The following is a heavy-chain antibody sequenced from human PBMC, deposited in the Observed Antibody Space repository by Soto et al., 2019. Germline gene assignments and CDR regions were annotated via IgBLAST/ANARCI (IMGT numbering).Heavy chain of an antibody. V-gene: IGHV1-69*06. J-gene: IGHJ4*02. CDR2: IIPIFGTA. D-gene: IGHD6-13*01. CDR3: AKGPLSSSWYSTYFDY. CDR1: GGTFSSYA. Sequence: QVQLVQSGAEVKKPGSSVKVSCKASGGTFSSYAISWVRQAPGQGLEWMGGIIPIFGTANYAQKFQGRVTITADKSTSTAYMELSSLRSEDTAVYYCAKGPLSSSWYSTYFDYWGQGPLVTVSS.